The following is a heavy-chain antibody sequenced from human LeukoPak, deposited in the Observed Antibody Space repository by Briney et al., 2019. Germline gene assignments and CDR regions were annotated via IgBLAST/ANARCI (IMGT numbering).Heavy chain of an antibody. V-gene: IGHV4-4*07. J-gene: IGHJ3*02. CDR1: GGSISSYY. Sequence: SETLSLTCTVSGGSISSYYWSWIRQPAGKGLEWIGRIYTSGSTNYNPSLKSRVTMSVDTSKNQFSLKLSSVTAADTAVYYCARWSLGYCSSTSCGYAFDIWGQGTMVTVSS. CDR3: ARWSLGYCSSTSCGYAFDI. D-gene: IGHD2-2*01. CDR2: IYTSGST.